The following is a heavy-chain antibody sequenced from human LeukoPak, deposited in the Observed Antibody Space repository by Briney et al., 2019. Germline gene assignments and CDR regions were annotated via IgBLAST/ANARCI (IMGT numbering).Heavy chain of an antibody. J-gene: IGHJ6*02. CDR3: AKPRGYCSGGSCYSYYYYGMDV. CDR2: ISGSGGST. D-gene: IGHD2-15*01. V-gene: IGHV3-23*01. Sequence: PGASLRLSCAASGFTFSSYAMSWVRQAPGKGLEWVPGISGSGGSTYYADSVEGRVTISRDNSKNTLYLQMNRLRAEDTAVYYCAKPRGYCSGGSCYSYYYYGMDVWGQGTTVTVSS. CDR1: GFTFSSYA.